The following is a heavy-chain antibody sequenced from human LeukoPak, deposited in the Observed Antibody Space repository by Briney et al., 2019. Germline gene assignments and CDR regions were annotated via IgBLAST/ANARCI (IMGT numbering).Heavy chain of an antibody. J-gene: IGHJ3*02. V-gene: IGHV4-59*04. CDR2: IFYSGGT. CDR1: NGSISNYY. D-gene: IGHD3-10*01. CDR3: AKSNGYGLVDI. Sequence: PSETLSLTCTVSNGSISNYYWNWIRQTPGKGLEWIGNIFYSGGTYYSPSLTSRVTISLDTSRNQFSLKLNSVTAADTAVYYCAKSNGYGLVDIWGQGTMVTVSS.